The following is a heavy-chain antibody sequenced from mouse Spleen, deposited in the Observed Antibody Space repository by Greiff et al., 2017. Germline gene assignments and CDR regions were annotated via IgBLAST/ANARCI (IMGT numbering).Heavy chain of an antibody. J-gene: IGHJ4*01. CDR3: ARDRSYPNAMDY. V-gene: IGHV5-6-3*01. CDR1: GFTFSSYG. CDR2: INSNGGST. Sequence: EVQLVESGGGLVQPGGSLKLSCAASGFTFSSYGMSWVRQTPDKRLELVATINSNGGSTYYPDSVKGRFTISRDNAKNTLYLQMSSLKSEDTAMYYCARDRSYPNAMDYWGQGTSVTVSS.